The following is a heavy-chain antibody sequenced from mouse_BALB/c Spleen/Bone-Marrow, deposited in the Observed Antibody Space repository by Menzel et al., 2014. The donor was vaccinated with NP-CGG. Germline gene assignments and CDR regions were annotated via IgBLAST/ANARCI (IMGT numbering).Heavy chain of an antibody. Sequence: QVQLQQSGAELVRPGTSVKVSCKASGHAFTNYLLEWVKHSPGQFLEWIGVINPGSGGTKYNDKFKGKATLTVDKSSSTAYMQLSSLTSDDSAVYFCARRNRDYYAMDYWGQGTSVTVSS. CDR2: INPGSGGT. V-gene: IGHV1-54*01. CDR3: ARRNRDYYAMDY. CDR1: GHAFTNYL. J-gene: IGHJ4*01.